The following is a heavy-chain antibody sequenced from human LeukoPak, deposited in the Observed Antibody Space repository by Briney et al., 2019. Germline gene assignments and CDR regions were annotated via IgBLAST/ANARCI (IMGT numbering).Heavy chain of an antibody. Sequence: GGSLRLSCVASGFTFSTYAMHWVRQAPGKGLEWVAVISYDGSNKYYADSVKGRFTISRDNAKNSLYLQMNSLRAEDTAVYYCARTYKGYPPLYYFDYWGQGTLVTVSS. CDR2: ISYDGSNK. CDR1: GFTFSTYA. J-gene: IGHJ4*02. V-gene: IGHV3-30-3*01. CDR3: ARTYKGYPPLYYFDY. D-gene: IGHD3-16*02.